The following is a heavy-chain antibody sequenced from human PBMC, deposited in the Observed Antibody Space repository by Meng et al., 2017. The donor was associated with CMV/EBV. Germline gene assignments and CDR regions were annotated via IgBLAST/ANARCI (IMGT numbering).Heavy chain of an antibody. D-gene: IGHD3-10*02. Sequence: QVKLQESGPGLVKPSQTLSLTCSVSGGSISNGNYFWSWVRQHPGKGLEWIGYIHYNGRAYYNPSLKSRVTISVDTSKNQFFLNLNSVTAADTAVYYCAREVNVPVTSDGFDIWGQGTMVTVSS. CDR1: GGSISNGNYF. V-gene: IGHV4-31*03. CDR3: AREVNVPVTSDGFDI. J-gene: IGHJ3*02. CDR2: IHYNGRA.